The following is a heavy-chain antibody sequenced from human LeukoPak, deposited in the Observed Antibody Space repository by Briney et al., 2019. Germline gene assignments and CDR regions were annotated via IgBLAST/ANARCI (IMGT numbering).Heavy chain of an antibody. CDR1: GGSISSSSYY. V-gene: IGHV4-39*01. CDR2: IYYSGST. D-gene: IGHD4-11*01. J-gene: IGHJ4*02. CDR3: ARQTEKDSNLPYYFDY. Sequence: PSETLSLTCTVSGGSISSSSYYWGWIRQPPGKGLEWIGSIYYSGSTYYNPSLKSRVTISVDTSKNQFSLKLSSVTAADTAVYYCARQTEKDSNLPYYFDYWGQGTLVTVSS.